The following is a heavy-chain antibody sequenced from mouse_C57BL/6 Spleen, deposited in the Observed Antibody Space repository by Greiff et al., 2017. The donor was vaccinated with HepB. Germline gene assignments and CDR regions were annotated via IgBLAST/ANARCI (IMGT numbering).Heavy chain of an antibody. CDR2: INPSSGYT. CDR3: ARWGYGSHFDY. Sequence: VQLQQSGAELARPGASVKMSCKASGYTFTSYTMHWVKQRPGQGLEWIGYINPSSGYTKYNQKFKDKATLTADTSSSTAYMQLSSLTSADSAVYYCARWGYGSHFDYWGQGTTLTVSS. D-gene: IGHD1-1*01. V-gene: IGHV1-4*01. CDR1: GYTFTSYT. J-gene: IGHJ2*01.